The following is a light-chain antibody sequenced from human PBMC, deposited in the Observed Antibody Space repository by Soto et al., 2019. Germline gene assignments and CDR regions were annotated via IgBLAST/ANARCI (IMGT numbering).Light chain of an antibody. CDR1: RGISRN. CDR3: QQTYSTPFT. J-gene: IGKJ2*01. V-gene: IGKV1-39*01. Sequence: DIQMTQSPSSLSASVGDRVTITCRASRGISRNLNWYQQKPGKVPKLLIYYASSLHSGVPSRFSGSGSGTDFTLIISSLQPDDFATYYCQQTYSTPFTFGPGTKLEIK. CDR2: YAS.